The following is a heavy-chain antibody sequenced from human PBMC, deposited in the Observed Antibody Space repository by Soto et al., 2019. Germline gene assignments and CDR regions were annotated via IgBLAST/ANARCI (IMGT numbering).Heavy chain of an antibody. CDR1: GGSISRSSYY. J-gene: IGHJ4*02. Sequence: PSETLSLTCTVSGGSISRSSYYWGWIRQPPGKGLEWIGSIYYGGSTYHNPSLKSRVTISVDTSKNQFSLKLSSVTAADTAVYYGASPYCSSGSCYIAYWGQGTLVTVSS. CDR2: IYYGGST. D-gene: IGHD2-2*02. CDR3: ASPYCSSGSCYIAY. V-gene: IGHV4-39*01.